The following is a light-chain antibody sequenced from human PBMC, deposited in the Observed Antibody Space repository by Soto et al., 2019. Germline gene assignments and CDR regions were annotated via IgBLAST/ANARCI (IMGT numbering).Light chain of an antibody. Sequence: EIVLTQSPATLSLSPGERATLSCRASQSVSSYLAWYQQKPGQAPRLLIYGASTRATGIPDRFSGSGSGADFTLTISGLEPEDFGLYYCQQYGVTPPNTFGGGTKVEV. CDR1: QSVSSY. CDR2: GAS. CDR3: QQYGVTPPNT. V-gene: IGKV3-20*01. J-gene: IGKJ4*01.